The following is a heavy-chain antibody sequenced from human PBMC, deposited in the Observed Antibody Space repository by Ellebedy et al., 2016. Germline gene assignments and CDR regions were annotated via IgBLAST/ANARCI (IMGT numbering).Heavy chain of an antibody. CDR1: GFMFSNYV. V-gene: IGHV3-23*01. CDR3: AKDLGSGWYGDAFDI. J-gene: IGHJ3*02. Sequence: GESLKISXEASGFMFSNYVMNWVRQTPEKGLEWVSSISRSGGSTNDADSVKGRFTISRDNSKNTLYLQMNSLRAEDTAVYYCAKDLGSGWYGDAFDIWGQGTMVTVSS. D-gene: IGHD6-19*01. CDR2: ISRSGGST.